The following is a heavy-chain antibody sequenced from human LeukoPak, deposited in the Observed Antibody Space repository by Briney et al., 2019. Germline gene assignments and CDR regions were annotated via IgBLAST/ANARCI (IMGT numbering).Heavy chain of an antibody. D-gene: IGHD6-13*01. Sequence: ASVRVSCKASGYTFTGYCMHWVRQAPGQGLEWMGRVNPKSGGTDYAQKFQGRVTMTRDTSVSTAYMELSRLRSDDTAVYYCATYTSSWFSWGQGTLVTVSS. J-gene: IGHJ4*02. CDR1: GYTFTGYC. CDR3: ATYTSSWFS. CDR2: VNPKSGGT. V-gene: IGHV1-2*06.